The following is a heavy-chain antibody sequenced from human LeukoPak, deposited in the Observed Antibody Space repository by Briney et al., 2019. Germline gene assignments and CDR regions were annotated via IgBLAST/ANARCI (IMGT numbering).Heavy chain of an antibody. CDR3: ARDRDDYGDSTGFAY. V-gene: IGHV3-30*04. D-gene: IGHD4-17*01. J-gene: IGHJ4*02. CDR2: ISYDWRHK. Sequence: PGGSLRLSCAASGFPCSSYAMHWVRQAPGKGLEWVAFISYDWRHKHYADSVKRRFPISRDNSTTSLYLQMNSVRAEDTAVYYCARDRDDYGDSTGFAYWGQGTLVTVSS. CDR1: GFPCSSYA.